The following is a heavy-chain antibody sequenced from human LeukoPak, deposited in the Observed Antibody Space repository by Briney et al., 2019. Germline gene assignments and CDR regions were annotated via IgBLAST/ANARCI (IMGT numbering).Heavy chain of an antibody. V-gene: IGHV3-72*01. CDR2: IRKKFNRYTT. CDR1: GFNFSDHY. D-gene: IGHD5-24*01. J-gene: IGHJ4*02. Sequence: GGSLRLSCAASGFNFSDHYMDWVRQAPGKGLEGVGRIRKKFNRYTTEYAASVKGRVTISRDDSKNTLNLQMNSLKTEDTAVYYCAKDYADGWYLDHWGQGTLVIVSS. CDR3: AKDYADGWYLDH.